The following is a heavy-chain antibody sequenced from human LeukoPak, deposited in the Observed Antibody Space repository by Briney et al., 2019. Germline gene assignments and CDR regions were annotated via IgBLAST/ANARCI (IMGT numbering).Heavy chain of an antibody. D-gene: IGHD6-13*01. J-gene: IGHJ6*02. Sequence: ASVKVSCKASGYTFTSYGISWVRQAPGQGLEWMGWISAYNGNTNCAQKLQGRVTMTTDTSTSTAYMELRSLRSDDTAVYYCAREYSSSWYGTSYGMDVWGQGTTVTVSS. CDR1: GYTFTSYG. CDR3: AREYSSSWYGTSYGMDV. CDR2: ISAYNGNT. V-gene: IGHV1-18*01.